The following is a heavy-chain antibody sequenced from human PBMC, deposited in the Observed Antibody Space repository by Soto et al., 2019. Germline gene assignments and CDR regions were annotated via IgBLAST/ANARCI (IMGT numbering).Heavy chain of an antibody. Sequence: QVQLVQSGAEVKKPGSSVKVSCKASGGTFSSYAISWVRQAPGQGLEWMGGIIPIFGTANYAQKFQGRVTITADESTSTAYMELSSLRSEGTAVYYCAREGSIAAAFSSSLQGVLGYWGQGTLVTVSS. CDR2: IIPIFGTA. J-gene: IGHJ4*02. D-gene: IGHD6-13*01. CDR1: GGTFSSYA. V-gene: IGHV1-69*01. CDR3: AREGSIAAAFSSSLQGVLGY.